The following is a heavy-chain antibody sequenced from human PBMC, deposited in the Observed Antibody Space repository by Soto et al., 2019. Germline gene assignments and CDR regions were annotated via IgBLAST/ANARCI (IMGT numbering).Heavy chain of an antibody. CDR1: GFTFSSYA. V-gene: IGHV3-23*01. D-gene: IGHD6-19*01. Sequence: GGSLRLSCAASGFTFSSYAMSCVRQAPGKGLEWVSAISGSGGSTYYADSVKGRFTISRDNSKNTLYLQMNSLRAEDTAVYYCAKDEGVIAVAGYFDYWGQGTLVTVSS. CDR2: ISGSGGST. J-gene: IGHJ4*02. CDR3: AKDEGVIAVAGYFDY.